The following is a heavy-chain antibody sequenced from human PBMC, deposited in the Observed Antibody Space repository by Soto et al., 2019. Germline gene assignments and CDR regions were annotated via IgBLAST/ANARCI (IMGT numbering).Heavy chain of an antibody. CDR1: GFTFRDYY. J-gene: IGHJ5*02. CDR3: AQERILRRSRRHWFDP. Sequence: GSRRVSCTASGFTFRDYYMSWIRQAPGKGLEWVSYISSSGSTIYYADSVKVRFTISRDNAKNSLYLQMNSLRAEDTAVYYCAQERILRRSRRHWFDPWGQGTLVTVSS. CDR2: ISSSGSTI. D-gene: IGHD6-13*01. V-gene: IGHV3-11*01.